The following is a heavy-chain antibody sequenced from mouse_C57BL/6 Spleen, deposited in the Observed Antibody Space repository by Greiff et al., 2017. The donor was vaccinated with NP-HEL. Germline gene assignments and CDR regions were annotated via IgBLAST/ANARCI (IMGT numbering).Heavy chain of an antibody. V-gene: IGHV1-64*01. CDR1: GYTFTSYW. CDR2: IHPNSGST. CDR3: ATPRPLYYSNYFDY. J-gene: IGHJ2*01. Sequence: VQLQQPGAELVKPGASVKLSCKASGYTFTSYWMHWVKQRPGQGLEWIGMIHPNSGSTNYNEKFKSKATLTVDKSSSTAYMQLSSLTSEDSAVYYCATPRPLYYSNYFDYWGQGTTLTVSS. D-gene: IGHD2-5*01.